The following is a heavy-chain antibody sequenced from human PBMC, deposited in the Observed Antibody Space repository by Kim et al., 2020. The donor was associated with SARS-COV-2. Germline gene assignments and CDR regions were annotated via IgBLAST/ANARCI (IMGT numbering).Heavy chain of an antibody. Sequence: ASVKVSCKASGYTFTSFAMHWVRQAPGQRLEWMGWINAGNGNTKYSQKFQGRVTITRDTSASTAYMELSSLRSEDTAVYYCAREDYDFWSGYPDYWGQGTLVTVSS. CDR2: INAGNGNT. D-gene: IGHD3-3*01. CDR1: GYTFTSFA. CDR3: AREDYDFWSGYPDY. V-gene: IGHV1-3*01. J-gene: IGHJ4*02.